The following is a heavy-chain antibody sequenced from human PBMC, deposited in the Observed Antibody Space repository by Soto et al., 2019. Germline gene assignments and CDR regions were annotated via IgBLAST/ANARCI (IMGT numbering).Heavy chain of an antibody. CDR2: IIPILGIA. D-gene: IGHD3-10*01. CDR1: GGTFSSYT. CDR3: ATGTYGSGNFDY. V-gene: IGHV1-69*02. J-gene: IGHJ4*02. Sequence: SVKVSCKASGGTFSSYTISWVRQAPGQGLEWMGRIIPILGIANYAQKFQGRVTITADKSTSTAYMELSSLRSEDTAVYYWATGTYGSGNFDYWGQGTLVNVSS.